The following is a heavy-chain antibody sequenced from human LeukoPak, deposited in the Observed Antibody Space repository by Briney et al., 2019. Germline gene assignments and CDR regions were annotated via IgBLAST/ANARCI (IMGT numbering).Heavy chain of an antibody. J-gene: IGHJ4*02. CDR3: ARWRSLYYFDY. Sequence: GGSLRLSCAASGFTVSSNYMSWVRQAPGKGLEWVSVIYSGGSTYYADSVKGRFTISRDNSKNTLYLQMNSLRAEDTAVYYCARWRSLYYFDYWGQGTLVTVSS. D-gene: IGHD3-16*01. CDR1: GFTVSSNY. V-gene: IGHV3-66*01. CDR2: IYSGGST.